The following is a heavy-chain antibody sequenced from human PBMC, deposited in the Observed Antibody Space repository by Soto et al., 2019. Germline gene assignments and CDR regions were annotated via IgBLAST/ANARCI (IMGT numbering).Heavy chain of an antibody. CDR1: GDSIRSYY. V-gene: IGHV4-59*01. Sequence: PSETLSLTCSVSGDSIRSYYWTWIRQPPGKGLQWIGYVFHTGNTNYNPSLKSRVTISEDASKNQVSLRLTSVTAADTAVYFCARGDSSSFQHWGQGTLVTVSS. CDR3: ARGDSSSFQH. D-gene: IGHD6-6*01. J-gene: IGHJ1*01. CDR2: VFHTGNT.